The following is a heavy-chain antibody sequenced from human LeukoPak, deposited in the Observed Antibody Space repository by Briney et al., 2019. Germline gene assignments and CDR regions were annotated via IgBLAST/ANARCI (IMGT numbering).Heavy chain of an antibody. CDR2: ISRDGSTI. V-gene: IGHV3-74*01. CDR3: ARATAGPAAISPGLDY. D-gene: IGHD2-2*02. Sequence: GGSLRLSCAASGFTFNTYWMHWVRQAPGKGLVWVSRISRDGSTINYAASVRGRFTISRDNAENTLYLQMNSLRAGDTAVYYCARATAGPAAISPGLDYWGQGTLVTVSS. J-gene: IGHJ4*02. CDR1: GFTFNTYW.